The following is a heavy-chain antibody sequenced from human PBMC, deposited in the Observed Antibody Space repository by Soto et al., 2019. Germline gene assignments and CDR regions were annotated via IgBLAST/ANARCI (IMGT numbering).Heavy chain of an antibody. V-gene: IGHV3-30-3*01. CDR2: ISYDGSNK. CDR1: GFTDSSYA. Sequence: QVQLVESGGGVVQPGRSLRLSCAASGFTDSSYAMHWVRQAPGKGLEWVAVISYDGSNKYYADSVKGRFTISRDNFKNTLFLQMNSLRAEDTAVYYCARDKSPYSSGWHNRHFDYWGQGTLVTVSS. CDR3: ARDKSPYSSGWHNRHFDY. D-gene: IGHD6-19*01. J-gene: IGHJ4*02.